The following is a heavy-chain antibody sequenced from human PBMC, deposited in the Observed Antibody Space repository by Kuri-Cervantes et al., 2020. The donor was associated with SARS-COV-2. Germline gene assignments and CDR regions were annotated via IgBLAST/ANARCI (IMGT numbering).Heavy chain of an antibody. Sequence: LSLTCAASGFTFSSYAMHWVRQAPGKGLEWVAVISYDGSNKYYADSVKGRFTISRDNSKNTLYLQMNSLRAEDTAVYYCAMTLPAAAPYYYYGMDVWGQGTTVTVSS. V-gene: IGHV3-30-3*01. CDR3: AMTLPAAAPYYYYGMDV. CDR1: GFTFSSYA. CDR2: ISYDGSNK. J-gene: IGHJ6*02. D-gene: IGHD2-2*01.